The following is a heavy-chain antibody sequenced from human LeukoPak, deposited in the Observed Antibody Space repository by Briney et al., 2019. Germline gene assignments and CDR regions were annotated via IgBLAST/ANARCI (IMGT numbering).Heavy chain of an antibody. V-gene: IGHV4-4*07. CDR1: GGSISSYY. CDR2: IYTSGGT. CDR3: ARENSGSYREFDY. D-gene: IGHD1-26*01. Sequence: SETLSLTCTVSGGSISSYYWSWIRQPAGKGLEWIGRIYTSGGTNYNVSLKSRVSMSVDTSKNQFSLKLSSVTAADTAVFYCARENSGSYREFDYWGQGTLVTVSS. J-gene: IGHJ4*02.